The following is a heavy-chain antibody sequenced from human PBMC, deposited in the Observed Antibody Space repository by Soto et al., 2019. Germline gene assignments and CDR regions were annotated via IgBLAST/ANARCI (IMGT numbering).Heavy chain of an antibody. V-gene: IGHV1-18*01. CDR1: GYTFTSYG. J-gene: IGHJ5*02. CDR2: ISAYNGNT. Sequence: QVQLVQSGAEVKKPGASVKVSCKASGYTFTSYGISWVRQAPGQGLEWMGWISAYNGNTNYTQKLQGRVTMTTDTSTSTAYMELRSLRSDDTAVYYCARSKYSSGWYSVSWFDPWGQGTLVTVSS. D-gene: IGHD6-19*01. CDR3: ARSKYSSGWYSVSWFDP.